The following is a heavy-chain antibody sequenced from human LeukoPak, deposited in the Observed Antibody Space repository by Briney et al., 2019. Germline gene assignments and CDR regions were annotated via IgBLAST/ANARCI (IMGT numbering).Heavy chain of an antibody. CDR3: ARRLPGLAAGGNWFDP. CDR1: GYSFTSYW. J-gene: IGHJ5*02. CDR2: IYPGDSDT. Sequence: PGESLKISCKGSGYSFTSYWIGWVRQMPGKGLEWRVIIYPGDSDTRYSPSFQGQVTISADKSISTAYLQWSSLKASDTAMYYCARRLPGLAAGGNWFDPWGQGTLVTVSS. D-gene: IGHD3/OR15-3a*01. V-gene: IGHV5-51*01.